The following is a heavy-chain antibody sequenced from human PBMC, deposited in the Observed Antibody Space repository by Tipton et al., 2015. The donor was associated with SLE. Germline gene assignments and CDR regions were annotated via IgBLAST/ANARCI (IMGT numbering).Heavy chain of an antibody. CDR1: GGFFSDYS. D-gene: IGHD2-8*01. Sequence: TLSLTCAVYGGFFSDYSWSWIRQPPGKGLEWIGEINHSGSTNYNPSLKSRVTISIDTSKNQFSLRLSSVTAADTAVYYCARDCTTGVCYTTSFDYWGQGTLVTVSP. V-gene: IGHV4-34*01. CDR2: INHSGST. CDR3: ARDCTTGVCYTTSFDY. J-gene: IGHJ4*02.